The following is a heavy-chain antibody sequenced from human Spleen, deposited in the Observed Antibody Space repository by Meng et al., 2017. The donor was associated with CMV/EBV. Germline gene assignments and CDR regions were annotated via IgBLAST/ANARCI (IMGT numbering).Heavy chain of an antibody. V-gene: IGHV3-30*04. D-gene: IGHD3-22*01. CDR3: ASRIGPTYYYDSSGYHSTRYFDY. Sequence: LTCAASGFTFSSYAMHWVRQAPGKGLAWVAVISYDGSNKYYADSVKGRFTISRDNSKNTLYLQMNSLRAEDTAVYYCASRIGPTYYYDSSGYHSTRYFDYWGQGTLVTVSS. CDR1: GFTFSSYA. J-gene: IGHJ4*02. CDR2: ISYDGSNK.